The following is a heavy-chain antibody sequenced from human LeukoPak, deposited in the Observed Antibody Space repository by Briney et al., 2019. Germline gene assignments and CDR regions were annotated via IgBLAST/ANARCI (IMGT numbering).Heavy chain of an antibody. CDR1: GGSISSSSYY. Sequence: PSETLSLTCTVSGGSISSSSYYWGWIRQPPGKGLEWIGYIYYSGSTNYNPSLKSRVTISVDTSKNQFSLKLSSVTAADTAVYYCARQHPRGGGLIYWGQGTLVTVSS. CDR2: IYYSGST. CDR3: ARQHPRGGGLIY. J-gene: IGHJ4*02. D-gene: IGHD4-23*01. V-gene: IGHV4-61*05.